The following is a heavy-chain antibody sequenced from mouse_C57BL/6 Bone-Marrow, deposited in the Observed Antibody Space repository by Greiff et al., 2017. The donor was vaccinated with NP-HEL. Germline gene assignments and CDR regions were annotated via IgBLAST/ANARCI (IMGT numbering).Heavy chain of an antibody. J-gene: IGHJ4*01. Sequence: EVKLVDSGGGLVQPKGSLKLSCAASGFSFNTYAMNWVRQAPGKGLEWVARIRSKSNNYATYYADSVKDRFTISRDDSESMLYLQMNNLKTEDTAMYYCVRHRGSSYNYAMDYWGQGTSVTVSS. V-gene: IGHV10-1*01. D-gene: IGHD1-1*01. CDR3: VRHRGSSYNYAMDY. CDR2: IRSKSNNYAT. CDR1: GFSFNTYA.